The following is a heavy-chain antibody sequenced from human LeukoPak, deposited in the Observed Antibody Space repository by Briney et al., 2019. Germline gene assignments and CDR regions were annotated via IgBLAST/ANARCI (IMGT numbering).Heavy chain of an antibody. CDR3: ARSPRYCSSTSCQGGNWFDP. CDR2: ISSSSSYT. V-gene: IGHV3-11*03. Sequence: NSGGSLRLSCAASGFTFSDYYMSWIRQAPGKGLEWVSYISSSSSYTNYADSVKGRFTISRDNAKNPLYLQMNSLRAEDTAVYYWARSPRYCSSTSCQGGNWFDPWGQGTLVTVSS. D-gene: IGHD2-2*01. J-gene: IGHJ5*02. CDR1: GFTFSDYY.